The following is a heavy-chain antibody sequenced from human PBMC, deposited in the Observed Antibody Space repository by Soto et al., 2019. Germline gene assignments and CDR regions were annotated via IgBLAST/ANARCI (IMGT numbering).Heavy chain of an antibody. CDR3: AASDSSGYYSDY. CDR1: GFTFSSYG. D-gene: IGHD3-22*01. Sequence: PGGSLRLSCAASGFTFSSYGMHWVRQAPGKGLEWVAVIWCDGSNKYYADSVKGRFTISRDNSKNTLYLQMNSLRAEDTAVYYCAASDSSGYYSDYWGQGTLVTVSS. J-gene: IGHJ4*02. CDR2: IWCDGSNK. V-gene: IGHV3-33*01.